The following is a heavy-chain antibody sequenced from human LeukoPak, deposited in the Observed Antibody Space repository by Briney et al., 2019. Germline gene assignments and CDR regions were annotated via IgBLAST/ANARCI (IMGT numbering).Heavy chain of an antibody. Sequence: SETLSLTCTVYGGSFSGYYWSWIRQPPGKGLEWIGEINHSGSTNYNPSLKSRVTISVDTSKNQFSLKLSSVTAADTAVYYCADSTALGTPFDYWGQGTLVTVSS. J-gene: IGHJ4*02. CDR3: ADSTALGTPFDY. V-gene: IGHV4-34*01. CDR2: INHSGST. CDR1: GGSFSGYY. D-gene: IGHD5-18*01.